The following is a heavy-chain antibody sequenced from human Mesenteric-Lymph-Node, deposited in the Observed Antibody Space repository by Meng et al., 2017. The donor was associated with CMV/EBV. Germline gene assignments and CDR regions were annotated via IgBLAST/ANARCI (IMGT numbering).Heavy chain of an antibody. V-gene: IGHV4-59*01. Sequence: GSLRLSCTVSGGSISSYYWSWIRQPPGKGLEWIGYIYYSGSTNYNPSLKSRVTISVDTSKNQFSLKLSSVTAADTAVYYCARVGEMEELDSWGQGTLVTVSS. CDR1: GGSISSYY. J-gene: IGHJ4*02. D-gene: IGHD3-16*01. CDR3: ARVGEMEELDS. CDR2: IYYSGST.